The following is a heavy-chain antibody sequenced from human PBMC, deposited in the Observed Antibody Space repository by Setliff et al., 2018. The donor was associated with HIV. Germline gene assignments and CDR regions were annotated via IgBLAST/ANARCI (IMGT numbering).Heavy chain of an antibody. V-gene: IGHV1-3*01. J-gene: IGHJ3*02. CDR3: AREPIGGDDGFDI. CDR1: GYTFTNYA. D-gene: IGHD2-21*02. Sequence: ASVKVSCKASGYTFTNYAIHWVRQAPGQRLEWMGWINPGNGNTKYSQKFQGRVTITRDTSATTAYMELSSLRSEDTAIFYCAREPIGGDDGFDIWGQGTMVTVSS. CDR2: INPGNGNT.